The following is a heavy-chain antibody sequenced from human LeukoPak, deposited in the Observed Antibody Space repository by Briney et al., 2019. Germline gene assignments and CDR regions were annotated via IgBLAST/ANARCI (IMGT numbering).Heavy chain of an antibody. CDR3: ARTRYYYDSSGYYYFDY. V-gene: IGHV4-59*01. CDR1: GGSISSYY. J-gene: IGHJ4*02. Sequence: PSETLSLTCTVSGGSISSYYWSWIRQPPGKGLEWIGYIYYSGSTNYNPSLKSRVTISVDTSKNQFSLKLSSVTAADTAVYYCARTRYYYDSSGYYYFDYWGQGTLVTLSS. D-gene: IGHD3-22*01. CDR2: IYYSGST.